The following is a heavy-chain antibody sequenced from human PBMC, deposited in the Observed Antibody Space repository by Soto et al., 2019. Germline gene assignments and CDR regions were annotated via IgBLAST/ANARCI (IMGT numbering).Heavy chain of an antibody. D-gene: IGHD3-10*01. CDR2: IIPIFGTA. V-gene: IGHV1-69*13. Sequence: GASVKVSCKASGGTFSSYAISWVRQAPGQGLEWMGGIIPIFGTANYAQKFQGRVTITADESTSTAYMELSSLRSEDTAVYYCARDSGYWFGELLSGHNWFDPWGQGTLVTVS. CDR3: ARDSGYWFGELLSGHNWFDP. J-gene: IGHJ5*02. CDR1: GGTFSSYA.